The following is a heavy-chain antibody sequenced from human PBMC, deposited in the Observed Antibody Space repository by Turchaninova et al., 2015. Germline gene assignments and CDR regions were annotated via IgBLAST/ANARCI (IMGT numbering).Heavy chain of an antibody. Sequence: QVQLVQSGAEVRKPGSSVTVSCKASGGPFSSYAIRGVRQAPGQGLEWMGGIIPIFGTANYAQKFQGRVTITADESTSTAYMELSSLRSEDTAVYYCARDHEAGSYYFDYWGQGTLVTVSS. CDR1: GGPFSSYA. V-gene: IGHV1-69*01. CDR2: IIPIFGTA. CDR3: ARDHEAGSYYFDY. D-gene: IGHD3-10*01. J-gene: IGHJ4*02.